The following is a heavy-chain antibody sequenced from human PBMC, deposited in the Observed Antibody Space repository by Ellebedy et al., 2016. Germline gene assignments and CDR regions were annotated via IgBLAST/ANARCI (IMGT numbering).Heavy chain of an antibody. V-gene: IGHV4-34*01. Sequence: SETLSLTCTVSGGSISSYFWSWIRQPPGKGLEWIGEINHSGNTNYNPSLKSRVTISVDTSKNQFSLKLSSVTAADTAVYYCARHLLHPNLRLGELSLNWYFDLWGRGTLVTVSS. J-gene: IGHJ2*01. CDR2: INHSGNT. CDR1: GGSISSYF. CDR3: ARHLLHPNLRLGELSLNWYFDL. D-gene: IGHD3-16*02.